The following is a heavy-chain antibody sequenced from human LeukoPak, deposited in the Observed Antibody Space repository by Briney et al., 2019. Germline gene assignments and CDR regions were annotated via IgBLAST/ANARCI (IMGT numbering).Heavy chain of an antibody. J-gene: IGHJ3*02. CDR1: GGSISSGDYY. V-gene: IGHV4-30-4*08. CDR3: ASHTAGAFDI. Sequence: SQTLSLTCTVSGGSISSGDYYWSWIRQPPGQGLEWIGYIYYSGSTYYNPSLKSRVTISVDTSKNQFSLNLSSVTAADTAVYYCASHTAGAFDIWGQGTMVTVSS. CDR2: IYYSGST. D-gene: IGHD4-17*01.